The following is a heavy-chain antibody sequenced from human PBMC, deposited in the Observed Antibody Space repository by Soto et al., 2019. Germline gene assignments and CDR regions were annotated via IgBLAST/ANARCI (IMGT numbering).Heavy chain of an antibody. V-gene: IGHV1-8*01. CDR1: GYTFTNFP. CDR3: ARDMPSGDRGVRSTWLDP. J-gene: IGHJ5*02. Sequence: QVQLVQSGAEVKKPGSSGNVSCKASGYTFTNFPINWVRQATGQGLEWIGWMHPNRRNTNYAQKFQCRVTITWNTSITTAYLEMIRLRSEHTAVYCCARDMPSGDRGVRSTWLDPWGQGTLVTVSS. D-gene: IGHD3-10*01. CDR2: MHPNRRNT.